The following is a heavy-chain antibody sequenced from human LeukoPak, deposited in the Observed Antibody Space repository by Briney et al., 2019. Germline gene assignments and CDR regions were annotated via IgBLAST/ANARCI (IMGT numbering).Heavy chain of an antibody. CDR2: INHSGSTNHSGST. V-gene: IGHV4-34*01. CDR3: ARDPEFDY. J-gene: IGHJ4*02. CDR1: GGSFSGYY. Sequence: PSETLSLTCAVYGGSFSGYYWSWIRQPPGKGLEWIGEINHSGSTNHSGSTNYNPSLKSRVTISVDTSKNQFSLKLSSVTAADTAVYYCARDPEFDYWGQGTLVTVSS.